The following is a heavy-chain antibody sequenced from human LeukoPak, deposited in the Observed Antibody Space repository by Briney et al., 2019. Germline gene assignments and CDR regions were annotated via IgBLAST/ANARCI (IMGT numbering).Heavy chain of an antibody. CDR1: GYTFSSYG. D-gene: IGHD6-13*01. J-gene: IGHJ6*03. CDR2: ISAYNGNT. CDR3: ARGIAAAGPNYYYYYMDV. V-gene: IGHV1-18*01. Sequence: ASVKVSCKASGYTFSSYGISWVRQAPGQGLEWMGWISAYNGNTNYAQKLQGRVTMTTDTSTSTAYMELRSLRSDDTAVYYCARGIAAAGPNYYYYYMDVWGKGTTVTVSS.